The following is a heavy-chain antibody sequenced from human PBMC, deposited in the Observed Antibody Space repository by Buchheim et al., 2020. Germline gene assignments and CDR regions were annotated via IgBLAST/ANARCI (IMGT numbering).Heavy chain of an antibody. CDR1: GYTFTGYY. J-gene: IGHJ6*02. V-gene: IGHV7-4-1*02. CDR2: INPNTGNP. Sequence: QVQLVQSGAEVKKPGASVKVSCKASGYTFTGYYMHWVRQAPGQGLEWMGRINPNTGNPTYAQGFTGRFVFSLDTSVSTAYLQISSLTAEDTAVYYCARDSNSYYFYGMEVWGQGTT. D-gene: IGHD4-11*01. CDR3: ARDSNSYYFYGMEV.